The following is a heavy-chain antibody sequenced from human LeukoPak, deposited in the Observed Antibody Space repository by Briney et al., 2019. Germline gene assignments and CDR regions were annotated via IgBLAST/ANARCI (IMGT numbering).Heavy chain of an antibody. V-gene: IGHV4-59*01. D-gene: IGHD6-19*01. CDR3: ARDGSGWPHNWFDP. Sequence: SETLSLTCTVSGGSISSYYWSWIRQPPGKGLEWIGYIYYSGSTNYNPSLKSRVTISVDTSKNQFSLKLSSVTAADTAVYYCARDGSGWPHNWFDPWGQGTLVTVSS. CDR1: GGSISSYY. CDR2: IYYSGST. J-gene: IGHJ5*02.